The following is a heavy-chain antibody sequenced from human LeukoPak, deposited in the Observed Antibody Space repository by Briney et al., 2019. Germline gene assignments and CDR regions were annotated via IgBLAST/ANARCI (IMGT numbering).Heavy chain of an antibody. D-gene: IGHD3-22*01. CDR2: IKQDGSEK. V-gene: IGHV3-7*04. J-gene: IGHJ4*02. CDR3: ARDGCYDSSPIDS. CDR1: GFTFSSYW. Sequence: GGSLRLSCAASGFTFSSYWMSWVRQAPGKGLEWVANIKQDGSEKYYVDSVKGRFTISRDNAKNSLYLQMNSLRAEDTAVYYCARDGCYDSSPIDSWGQGTLVTVSS.